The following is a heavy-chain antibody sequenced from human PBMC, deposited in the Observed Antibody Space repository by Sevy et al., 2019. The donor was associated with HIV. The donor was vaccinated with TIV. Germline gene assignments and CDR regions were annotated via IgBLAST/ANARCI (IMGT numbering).Heavy chain of an antibody. CDR2: ISGSGGST. V-gene: IGHV3-23*01. D-gene: IGHD4-17*01. Sequence: GGSLRLSCAGSGFTFTTSAMSWVRQAPGKGLEWVSGISGSGGSTNYADSVKGRFTISRDNSKNTLYLQMNSLRAEDTAVYYCAKWGTSTVITHFDYWGQGTLVTVS. J-gene: IGHJ4*02. CDR3: AKWGTSTVITHFDY. CDR1: GFTFTTSA.